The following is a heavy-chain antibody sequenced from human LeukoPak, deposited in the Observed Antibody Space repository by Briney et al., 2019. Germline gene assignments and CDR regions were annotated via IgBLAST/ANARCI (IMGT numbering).Heavy chain of an antibody. J-gene: IGHJ3*02. CDR3: ARDTDVVRPNAFDI. V-gene: IGHV3-21*01. CDR1: GFTFSSYS. Sequence: PGGSLRLSCAASGFTFSSYSMNWVRQAPGKGLEWVSSISSSSNYIYYADSVKGRFTISRDNAKNSLYLQLTSLRADDTAVYYCARDTDVVRPNAFDIWGQGTMVTVSS. CDR2: ISSSSNYI. D-gene: IGHD4-11*01.